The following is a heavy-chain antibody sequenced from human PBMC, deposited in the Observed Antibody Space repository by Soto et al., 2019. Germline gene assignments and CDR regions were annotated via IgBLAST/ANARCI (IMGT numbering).Heavy chain of an antibody. J-gene: IGHJ5*02. CDR1: GGTFSSYA. D-gene: IGHD3-9*01. CDR3: ARSGSVGEAARPAGFDILTGYFPVAYNWFDP. CDR2: IIPIFGTA. Sequence: GPSVKVSCKASGGTFSSYAISWVRQAPGQGLEWMGGIIPIFGTANYAQKFQGRVTITADESTSTAYMELSSLRSEDTAVYYCARSGSVGEAARPAGFDILTGYFPVAYNWFDPWGQGTLVTVSS. V-gene: IGHV1-69*13.